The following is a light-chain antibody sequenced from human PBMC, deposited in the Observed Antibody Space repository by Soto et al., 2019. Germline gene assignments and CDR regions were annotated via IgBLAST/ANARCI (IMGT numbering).Light chain of an antibody. V-gene: IGLV4-69*01. CDR1: SGHSNYA. J-gene: IGLJ2*01. Sequence: QLVLTQSPSASASLGASVKLTCTLSSGHSNYAIAWHQEQPEKGPRYLMKLNSDGSHSKGDGIPDRFSGSSSGAERYLTISSLQSEDEADYYFQTWGTGLLVFGGGTKLTVL. CDR3: QTWGTGLLV. CDR2: LNSDGSH.